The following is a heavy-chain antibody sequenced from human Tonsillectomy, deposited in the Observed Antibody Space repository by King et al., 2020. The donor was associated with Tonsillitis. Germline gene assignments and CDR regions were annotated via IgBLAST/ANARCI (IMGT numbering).Heavy chain of an antibody. CDR2: ISYDGSNK. J-gene: IGHJ4*02. Sequence: VQLVESGGGVVQPGRSLRLSCAASGFTFSSYDMHWVRQAPGKGLEWVAVISYDGSNKYYADSVKGRFTISRDNSKNTLYLQMNSLRAEDTAVYYCAKGRGSGTYYYDSSGYASWGQGTLVTVS. CDR1: GFTFSSYD. D-gene: IGHD3-22*01. V-gene: IGHV3-30*18. CDR3: AKGRGSGTYYYDSSGYAS.